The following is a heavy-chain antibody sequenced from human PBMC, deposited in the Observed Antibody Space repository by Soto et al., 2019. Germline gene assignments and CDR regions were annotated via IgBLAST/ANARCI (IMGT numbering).Heavy chain of an antibody. CDR3: ARHVGCYASSCWRWVDA. Sequence: QVQLQESGPGLVKPSETLSLTCSVSGDSISSTYWSWIRQPPGKGLEWIGFFYHSGNTEYNTSLRRRVTMSIDTSMNQFSLRLSSVTAADTAVYYCARHVGCYASSCWRWVDAWGQGPLVTVSS. CDR1: GDSISSTY. CDR2: FYHSGNT. J-gene: IGHJ5*02. V-gene: IGHV4-59*08. D-gene: IGHD3-16*01.